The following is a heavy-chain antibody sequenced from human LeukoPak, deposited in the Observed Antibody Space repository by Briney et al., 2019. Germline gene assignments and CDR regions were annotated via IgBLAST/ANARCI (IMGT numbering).Heavy chain of an antibody. CDR3: ASGAWYYYDSSGYYLDY. Sequence: PSGTLSLTCAVSGGSISSSNWWSWVRQPPGKGLEWIGEIYHSGSTNYNPSPKSRVTISVDTSKNQFSLKLSSVTAADTAVYYCASGAWYYYDSSGYYLDYWGQGTLVTVSS. D-gene: IGHD3-22*01. CDR1: GGSISSSNW. CDR2: IYHSGST. J-gene: IGHJ4*02. V-gene: IGHV4-4*02.